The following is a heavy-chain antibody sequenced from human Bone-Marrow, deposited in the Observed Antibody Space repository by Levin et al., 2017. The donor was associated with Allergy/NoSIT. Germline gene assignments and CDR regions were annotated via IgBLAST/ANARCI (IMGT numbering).Heavy chain of an antibody. V-gene: IGHV3-49*03. D-gene: IGHD1-26*01. CDR1: GFTFGDYA. J-gene: IGHJ4*02. CDR2: IRGKTYGGTT. CDR3: TRYGGSPDY. Sequence: GGSLRLSCTASGFTFGDYAMSWFRQAPGKGLEWVGFIRGKTYGGTTEYAASVKGRFTISRDDSKSIAFLQMDSLKTEDTAIFYCTRYGGSPDYWGQGTLVTVSS.